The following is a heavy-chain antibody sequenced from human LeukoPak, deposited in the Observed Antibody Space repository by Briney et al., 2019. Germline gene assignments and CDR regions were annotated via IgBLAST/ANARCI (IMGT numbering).Heavy chain of an antibody. CDR1: GFTFSSYA. J-gene: IGHJ5*02. CDR3: AKAKRLLYFDWFRFEGFDP. D-gene: IGHD3-9*01. Sequence: GGSLRLSCAASGFTFSSYAMSWVRQAPGKGLEWVSAISGSGGSTYYADSVKGRYTISRDNSKNTRYLQMNSLRAEDTAVYYCAKAKRLLYFDWFRFEGFDPWGQGTLVTVSS. V-gene: IGHV3-23*01. CDR2: ISGSGGST.